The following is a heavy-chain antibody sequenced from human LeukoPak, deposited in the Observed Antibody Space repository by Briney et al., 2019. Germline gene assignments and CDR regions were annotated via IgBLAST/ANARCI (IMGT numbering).Heavy chain of an antibody. CDR3: ARDDRIGAAGTFDN. CDR2: IYSGGTT. Sequence: PGGSLRLSCAASGFTVSSSFMSWVRQAPGKGREWVSIIYSGGTTYYADSVKGRFTISRDNSKNTLYLQMNSLRAEDTAVYFCARDDRIGAAGTFDNWGQGTLVTVSS. V-gene: IGHV3-53*01. J-gene: IGHJ4*02. D-gene: IGHD6-13*01. CDR1: GFTVSSSF.